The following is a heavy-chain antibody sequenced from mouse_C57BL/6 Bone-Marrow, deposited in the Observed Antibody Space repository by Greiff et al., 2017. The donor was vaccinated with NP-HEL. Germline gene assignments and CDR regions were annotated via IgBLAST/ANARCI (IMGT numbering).Heavy chain of an antibody. V-gene: IGHV1-69*01. D-gene: IGHD1-1*01. CDR1: GYTFTSYW. CDR3: ARPYYYGSIYYFDY. CDR2: IDPSDSYT. J-gene: IGHJ2*01. Sequence: QVQLQQSGAELVMPGASVKLSCKASGYTFTSYWMHWVKQRPGQGLEWIGEIDPSDSYTNYNQKFKGKSTLTVDKSSSTAYMQLSSLTSEDSAVYYCARPYYYGSIYYFDYWGQGTTLTVSS.